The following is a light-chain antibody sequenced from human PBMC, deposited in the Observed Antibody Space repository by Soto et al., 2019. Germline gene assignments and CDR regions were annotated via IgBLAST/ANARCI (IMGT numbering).Light chain of an antibody. CDR1: QSVDNF. V-gene: IGKV3-11*01. J-gene: IGKJ1*01. CDR2: ESS. CDR3: QQRSNWTQT. Sequence: EIVLTQSPATLSVSPGERATLSCRASQSVDNFLDWSQQKPVQAPRLLIYESSNRATGIPARFSGSGSGTDFILTISSLETEDCAVYYCQQRSNWTQTVGKGTKVYSK.